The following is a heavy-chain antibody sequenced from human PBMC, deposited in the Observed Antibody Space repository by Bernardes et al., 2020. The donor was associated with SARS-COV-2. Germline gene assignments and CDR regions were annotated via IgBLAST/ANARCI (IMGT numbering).Heavy chain of an antibody. CDR1: GGSISSGDYY. D-gene: IGHD3-16*02. J-gene: IGHJ4*02. V-gene: IGHV4-30-4*01. CDR2: IYYSGST. Sequence: SETLSLTCTVSGGSISSGDYYWSWIRQPPGKGLEWIGYIYYSGSTYYNPSLKSRVTISVDTSKNQFSLKLSSVTAADTAVYYCARGSLWGSYRYIDYWGQGTLVTVSS. CDR3: ARGSLWGSYRYIDY.